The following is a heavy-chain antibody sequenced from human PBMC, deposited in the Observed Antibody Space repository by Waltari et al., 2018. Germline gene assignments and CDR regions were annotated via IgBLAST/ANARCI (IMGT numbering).Heavy chain of an antibody. CDR1: GFTFSSYS. D-gene: IGHD4-17*01. V-gene: IGHV3-21*01. J-gene: IGHJ3*02. CDR3: ARDTHDYGDSPSDAFDI. Sequence: EVQLVESGGGLVKPGGSLRLSCAASGFTFSSYSMNWVRQAPGKGLEWGSSSSSSSSYIYYADSVKGRFTSSRDNAKNSLYLQMNSLRAEDTAVYYCARDTHDYGDSPSDAFDIWGQGTMVTVSS. CDR2: SSSSSSYI.